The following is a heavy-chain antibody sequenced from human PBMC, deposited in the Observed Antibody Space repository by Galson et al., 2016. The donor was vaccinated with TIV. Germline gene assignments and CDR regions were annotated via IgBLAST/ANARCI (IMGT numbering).Heavy chain of an antibody. Sequence: SVKVSCKASGYTFIDYYLHWVRQAPGQGLEWMAMINPGGGSTVYARSFRDRVTVTRDTSASTIYMELRSLTSEDTAVYYCARVRSCGGDCYVFDLWGQGTLVTVSS. CDR1: GYTFIDYY. V-gene: IGHV1-46*01. CDR3: ARVRSCGGDCYVFDL. D-gene: IGHD2-21*01. CDR2: INPGGGST. J-gene: IGHJ4*02.